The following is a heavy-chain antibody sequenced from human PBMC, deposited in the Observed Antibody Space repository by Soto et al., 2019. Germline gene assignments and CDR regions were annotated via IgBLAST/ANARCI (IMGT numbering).Heavy chain of an antibody. V-gene: IGHV4-31*03. CDR3: ARERNMITFGGVIVHYYFDY. J-gene: IGHJ4*02. CDR1: GGSISSGGYY. CDR2: IYYSGST. Sequence: QVQLQESGPGLVKPSQTLSLTCTVSGGSISSGGYYWSWIRQHPGKGLEWIGYIYYSGSTYYNPSLNGRVTISVDTSKNQFSLKLSSVTAADTAVYYCARERNMITFGGVIVHYYFDYWGQGTLVTVSS. D-gene: IGHD3-16*02.